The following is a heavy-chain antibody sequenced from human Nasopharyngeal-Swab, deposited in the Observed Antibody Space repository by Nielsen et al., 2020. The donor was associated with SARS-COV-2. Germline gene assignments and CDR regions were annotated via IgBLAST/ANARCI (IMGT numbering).Heavy chain of an antibody. CDR2: ISYDGSNK. CDR3: AKGGLFYCSSTSCYGFDY. V-gene: IGHV3-30*18. D-gene: IGHD2-2*01. J-gene: IGHJ4*02. Sequence: VGQDASEGLEWVAVISYDGSNKYYADSVKGRFTISRDNSKNTLYLQMNSLRAEDTAVYYCAKGGLFYCSSTSCYGFDYWGQGTLVTVSS.